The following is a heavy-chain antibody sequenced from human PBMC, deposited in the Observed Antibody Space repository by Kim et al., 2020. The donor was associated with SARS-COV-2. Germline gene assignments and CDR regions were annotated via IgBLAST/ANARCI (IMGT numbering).Heavy chain of an antibody. CDR1: GFTFSSYG. CDR3: AKFGEGSDY. V-gene: IGHV3-30*18. CDR2: ISYDGSNK. Sequence: GGSLRLSCAASGFTFSSYGMHWVRQAPGKGLEWVAVISYDGSNKYYADSVKGRFTISRDNSKNTLYLQMNSLRAEDTAVYYFAKFGEGSDYWGQGTLVTVSS. D-gene: IGHD3-10*01. J-gene: IGHJ4*02.